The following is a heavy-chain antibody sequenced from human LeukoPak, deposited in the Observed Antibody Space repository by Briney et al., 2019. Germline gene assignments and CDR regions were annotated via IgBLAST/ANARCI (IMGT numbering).Heavy chain of an antibody. CDR2: IHYSGKA. CDR1: GGSISGHY. Sequence: SETLSLTCTVSGGSISGHYWTWIRQPPGKGLEWIGQIHYSGKADYNPSLKTRIGISVDMSKNQMSLKVNSVTAADTAVYYCARFGVDYDMDVWGQGTAVTVS. CDR3: ARFGVDYDMDV. V-gene: IGHV4-59*11. J-gene: IGHJ6*02. D-gene: IGHD3-16*01.